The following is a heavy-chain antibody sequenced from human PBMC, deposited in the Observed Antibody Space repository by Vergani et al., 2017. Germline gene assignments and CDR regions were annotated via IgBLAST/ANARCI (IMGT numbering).Heavy chain of an antibody. J-gene: IGHJ4*02. D-gene: IGHD1-26*01. CDR1: GFTFDDYA. CDR2: ISWNSGSI. V-gene: IGHV3-9*01. CDR3: AKDRSGSYYGAFDY. Sequence: EVQLVESGGGLVQPGRSLRLSCAASGFTFDDYAMHWVRQAPGKGLEWVSGISWNSGSIGYADSVKGRFTISRDNAKNSLYLQMNSLRAEDTALYYCAKDRSGSYYGAFDYWGQGTLVTVSS.